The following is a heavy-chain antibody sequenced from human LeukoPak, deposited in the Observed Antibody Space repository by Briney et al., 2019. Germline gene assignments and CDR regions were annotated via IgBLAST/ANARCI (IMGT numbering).Heavy chain of an antibody. V-gene: IGHV4-59*01. CDR3: ARASGGSGSYPAWFDP. CDR1: GGSISSYY. D-gene: IGHD3-10*01. Sequence: SETLSLTCTVSGGSISSYYWSWIRQPPGKGLEWIGYIYYSGNTNYNPSLKSRVTISVDTSRNQFSLKVTSVTAADTAVYYCARASGGSGSYPAWFDPWGQGTLVTVSS. J-gene: IGHJ5*02. CDR2: IYYSGNT.